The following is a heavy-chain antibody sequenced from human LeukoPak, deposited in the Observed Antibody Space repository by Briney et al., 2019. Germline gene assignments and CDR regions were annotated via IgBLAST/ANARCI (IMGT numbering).Heavy chain of an antibody. V-gene: IGHV3-23*01. Sequence: GGSLRLSCAASGFTFTNYAMTWVRQAPGKGLEWVSSISDTYAVTYYTDSVKGRCTTSRDNSKKTVYLQLNNLRAEDTAVYFCVRHDSFIPFWGQGTLVTVSS. J-gene: IGHJ4*02. CDR1: GFTFTNYA. CDR2: ISDTYAVT. D-gene: IGHD3-16*01. CDR3: VRHDSFIPF.